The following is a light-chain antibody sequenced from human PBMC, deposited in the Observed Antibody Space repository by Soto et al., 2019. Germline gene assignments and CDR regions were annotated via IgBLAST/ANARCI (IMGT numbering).Light chain of an antibody. CDR3: QQSYSTPYS. CDR1: HSISNF. J-gene: IGKJ2*03. Sequence: DIQMTQSPSSLSASLGDRVTITCRASHSISNFLNWYQQKPGKAPNLLIYTASSLQSGVPSRFSGSGSGTDFTLTISSLKPEDFASYYCQQSYSTPYSFGQGTKLDI. CDR2: TAS. V-gene: IGKV1-39*01.